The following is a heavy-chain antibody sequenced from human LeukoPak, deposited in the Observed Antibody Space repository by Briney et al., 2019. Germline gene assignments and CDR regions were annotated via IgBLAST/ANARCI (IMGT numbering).Heavy chain of an antibody. D-gene: IGHD4-17*01. V-gene: IGHV3-21*01. CDR1: GFTFSSYS. Sequence: PGGSLRLSCAASGFTFSSYSMNWVRQAPGKGLEWVSSISSSSSYIYYADSVKGRFTISRDNDKNSLYLQMNSLRAEDTAVYYCASPDNDYGDYIPNYWGQGTLVTVSS. J-gene: IGHJ4*02. CDR3: ASPDNDYGDYIPNY. CDR2: ISSSSSYI.